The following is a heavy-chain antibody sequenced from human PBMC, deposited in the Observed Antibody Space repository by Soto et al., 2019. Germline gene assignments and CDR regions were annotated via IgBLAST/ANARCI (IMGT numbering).Heavy chain of an antibody. CDR2: INSNSGGT. D-gene: IGHD3-3*01. Sequence: ASVKVSCKASGYTFTGYYMHWVRQAPGQGLEWMGWINSNSGGTNYAQKFQGRVTMTRDTSISTAYMELSRLRSDDTAVYYCARPKSTIFGVDYGMDVWGQGTTVTVSS. CDR3: ARPKSTIFGVDYGMDV. CDR1: GYTFTGYY. V-gene: IGHV1-2*02. J-gene: IGHJ6*02.